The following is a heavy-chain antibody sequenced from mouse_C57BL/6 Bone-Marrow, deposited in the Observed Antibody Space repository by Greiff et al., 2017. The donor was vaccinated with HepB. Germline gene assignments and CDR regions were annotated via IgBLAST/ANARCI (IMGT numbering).Heavy chain of an antibody. Sequence: EVQLQQSGAELVRPGASVKLSCTASGFNIKDYYMHWVKQRPEQGLEWIGRIDPEDGDTEYAPKFQGKATMTADTSSNTAYLQLSSLTSEDTAVYYCTSYYGSSTPYWYFDVWGTGTTVTVSS. J-gene: IGHJ1*03. V-gene: IGHV14-1*01. CDR3: TSYYGSSTPYWYFDV. D-gene: IGHD1-1*01. CDR2: IDPEDGDT. CDR1: GFNIKDYY.